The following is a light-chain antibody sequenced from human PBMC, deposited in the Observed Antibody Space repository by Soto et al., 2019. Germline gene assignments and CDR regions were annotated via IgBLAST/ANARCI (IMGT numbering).Light chain of an antibody. CDR2: KDI. V-gene: IGLV3-25*03. J-gene: IGLJ1*01. CDR1: ALPKQN. Sequence: SYELTQTPSVSVSPGQTARITCSGDALPKQNAYWYQQKPGQAPVLVIHKDIERPSGIPERFSGSSSGTTVTLTISRVQADDEAASYCQSAHTRGIYYVFGPGTTVPVL. CDR3: QSAHTRGIYYV.